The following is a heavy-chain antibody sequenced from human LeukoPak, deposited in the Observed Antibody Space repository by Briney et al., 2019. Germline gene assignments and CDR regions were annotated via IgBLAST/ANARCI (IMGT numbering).Heavy chain of an antibody. CDR2: TYYRSKLYN. J-gene: IGHJ4*02. CDR1: GDIVSSNSAA. V-gene: IGHV6-1*01. Sequence: SQTLSLTCAISGDIVSSNSAAWNWIRQSPSRGLEWLGRTYYRSKLYNDYAVSVKSRITINPDTSKNQFSLQLNSVTPEDTAVYYCARSNPRYCSSTSCLRGAFDYWGQGTLVTVSS. CDR3: ARSNPRYCSSTSCLRGAFDY. D-gene: IGHD2-2*01.